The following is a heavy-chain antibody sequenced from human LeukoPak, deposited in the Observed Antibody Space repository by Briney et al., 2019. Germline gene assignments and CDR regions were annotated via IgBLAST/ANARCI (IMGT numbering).Heavy chain of an antibody. J-gene: IGHJ3*02. Sequence: GGSLRLSCAASGFTFSSYAMSWVRQAPVKGLEWVSAISGSGGSTYYADSVKGRFTISRDNSKNTLYLQMNSLRAEDTAVYYCAKDGPTYYYGSGSYISRAFDIWGQGTMVTVSS. CDR1: GFTFSSYA. CDR3: AKDGPTYYYGSGSYISRAFDI. CDR2: ISGSGGST. D-gene: IGHD3-10*01. V-gene: IGHV3-23*01.